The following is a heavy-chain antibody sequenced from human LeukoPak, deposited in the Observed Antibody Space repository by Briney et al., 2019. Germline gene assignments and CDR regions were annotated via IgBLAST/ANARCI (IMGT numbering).Heavy chain of an antibody. D-gene: IGHD1-7*01. Sequence: SETLSLTCTVSDDSISDYYRGWIRQPPGKGLEWLGRIFTSGSPTYNSSLESRLIISIDKSKNQFSLKLRSVTAADTAVYYCARRWNYKDGFDVWGRGTLVTVSS. J-gene: IGHJ3*01. V-gene: IGHV4-4*09. CDR1: DDSISDYY. CDR3: ARRWNYKDGFDV. CDR2: IFTSGSP.